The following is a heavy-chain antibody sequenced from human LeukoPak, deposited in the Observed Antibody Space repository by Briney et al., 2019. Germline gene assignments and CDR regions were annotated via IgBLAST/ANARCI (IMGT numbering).Heavy chain of an antibody. V-gene: IGHV1-2*02. J-gene: IGHJ4*02. Sequence: GASVKVSCKASGYTFTGYYMHWVRQAPGQGLEWMGWIDPNSGGTNYAQKFQERVTMTRDTSISTAYMELSGLRSDDTAVYYCAPTDASYFDYWGQGTLVTVSS. CDR3: APTDASYFDY. CDR2: IDPNSGGT. CDR1: GYTFTGYY.